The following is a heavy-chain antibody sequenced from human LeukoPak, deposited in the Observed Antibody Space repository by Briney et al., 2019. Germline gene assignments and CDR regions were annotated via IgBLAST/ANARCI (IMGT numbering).Heavy chain of an antibody. Sequence: NSSETLSLTCTVSGGSISSSSYYWGWIRQPPGKGLEWIGSIYYSGSTYYNPSLKSRVTISVDTSKNQFSLKLSSVTAADTAVYYCARQGSYYDILAGYYAFHYFDYWGQGTLVTVSS. CDR2: IYYSGST. CDR3: ARQGSYYDILAGYYAFHYFDY. CDR1: GGSISSSSYY. J-gene: IGHJ4*02. V-gene: IGHV4-39*01. D-gene: IGHD3-9*01.